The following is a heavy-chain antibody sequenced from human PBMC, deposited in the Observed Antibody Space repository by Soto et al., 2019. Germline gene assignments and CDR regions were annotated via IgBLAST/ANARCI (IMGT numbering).Heavy chain of an antibody. V-gene: IGHV3-30-3*01. Sequence: GGSLRLSCAASGFTFSSYAMHWVRQAPGKGLEWVAVISYDGSNKYYTDSVKGRFTISRDNSKNTLYLQMNSLRAEDTAVYYCARDGYCSGGSCVNWFDPWGQGTLVTV. CDR1: GFTFSSYA. D-gene: IGHD2-15*01. J-gene: IGHJ5*02. CDR3: ARDGYCSGGSCVNWFDP. CDR2: ISYDGSNK.